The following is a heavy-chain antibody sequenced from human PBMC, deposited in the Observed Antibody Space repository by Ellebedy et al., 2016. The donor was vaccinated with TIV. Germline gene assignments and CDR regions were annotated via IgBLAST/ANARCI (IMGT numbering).Heavy chain of an antibody. CDR1: GYTFTNYD. J-gene: IGHJ3*02. V-gene: IGHV1-8*01. Sequence: ASVKVSCKASGYTFTNYDINWVRQATGYGLEWMGWMNPNSGNTGYAQKFQGRVTMARDTSISTAYMELTSLRSDDTAVYYCVRDRGKYPDEFDIWGQGTMVTVSS. D-gene: IGHD2-2*01. CDR3: VRDRGKYPDEFDI. CDR2: MNPNSGNT.